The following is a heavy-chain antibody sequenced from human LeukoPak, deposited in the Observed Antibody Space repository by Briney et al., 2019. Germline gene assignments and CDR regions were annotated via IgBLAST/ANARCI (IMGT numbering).Heavy chain of an antibody. V-gene: IGHV3-30-3*01. CDR2: ISYDGSTK. D-gene: IGHD3-10*01. J-gene: IGHJ6*02. Sequence: TGGSLRLSCAASGFTFSSSAMHWVRQAPGKGLEWVALISYDGSTKYYIDSVKGRFTISRDNSKNTLYLQMNSLRAEDTAVYYCARDIYQITMLRGADTYHYYVMDVWGQGTTVTVSS. CDR1: GFTFSSSA. CDR3: ARDIYQITMLRGADTYHYYVMDV.